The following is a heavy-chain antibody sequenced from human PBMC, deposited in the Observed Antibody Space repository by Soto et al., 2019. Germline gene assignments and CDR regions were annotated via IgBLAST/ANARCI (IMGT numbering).Heavy chain of an antibody. D-gene: IGHD3-10*01. J-gene: IGHJ4*02. Sequence: QVQLVQSGAEEKKPGASVKVSCKASGYTFSSYAMHWVRQAPGQRLEWMGWINAGNGNTKYSQKFQGRVPVSRDTSASTAYMELSSLRSEDTAVYYCARGGPPIDYWGQGTLVTVSS. CDR3: ARGGPPIDY. CDR2: INAGNGNT. V-gene: IGHV1-3*05. CDR1: GYTFSSYA.